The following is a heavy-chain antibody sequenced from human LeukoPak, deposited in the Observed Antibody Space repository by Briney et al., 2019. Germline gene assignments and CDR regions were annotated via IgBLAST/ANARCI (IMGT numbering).Heavy chain of an antibody. D-gene: IGHD4-17*01. CDR3: ARAMTTVTTYYY. V-gene: IGHV3-21*01. CDR1: GFTFSSYS. J-gene: IGHJ4*02. Sequence: PGGSLRLSCAASGFTFSSYSMNWVRQAQGKGLESVSSISSSSSYIYYADSVKGRFTISRDNAKNSLYLQMNSLRAEDTAVYYCARAMTTVTTYYYWGQGTLVTVSS. CDR2: ISSSSSYI.